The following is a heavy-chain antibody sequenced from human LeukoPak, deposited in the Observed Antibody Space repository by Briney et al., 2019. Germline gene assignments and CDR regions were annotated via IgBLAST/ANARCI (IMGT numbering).Heavy chain of an antibody. CDR3: ARDLPQQLVHFDY. D-gene: IGHD6-13*01. CDR2: ISSSTI. Sequence: GGSLRLSCAASGFTFSSYSMNWVRQAPGKGLEWVSYISSSTIYYADSVKGRFTISRDDAKNSLYLQMNSLRAEDTAVYYCARDLPQQLVHFDYWGQGTLVTVSS. V-gene: IGHV3-48*01. CDR1: GFTFSSYS. J-gene: IGHJ4*02.